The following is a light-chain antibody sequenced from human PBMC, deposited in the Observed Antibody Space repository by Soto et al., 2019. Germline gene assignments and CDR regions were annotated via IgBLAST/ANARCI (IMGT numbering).Light chain of an antibody. CDR1: QTISTW. Sequence: DIQMTQSPSTLSASVGDRVTITCRASQTISTWLAWYQQKPGKVPNLLIYKASTLESGVPSRFSGSGSGTEFTLTISSLQPDDFATYYCQQYNSYSPVTVGQGTRLEIK. V-gene: IGKV1-5*03. J-gene: IGKJ5*01. CDR2: KAS. CDR3: QQYNSYSPVT.